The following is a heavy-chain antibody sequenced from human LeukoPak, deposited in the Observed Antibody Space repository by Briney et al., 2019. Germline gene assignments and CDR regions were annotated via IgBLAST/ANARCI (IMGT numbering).Heavy chain of an antibody. CDR3: ARDPGGLVGENYFDY. CDR1: GYTFTSYY. V-gene: IGHV1-46*01. Sequence: ASVKVSYKASGYTFTSYYMHWVRQAPGQGREWMGIINPSGGSTSYAQKFQGRVTMTRDTSTSTVYMELSSLRSEDTAVYYCARDPGGLVGENYFDYWGQGTLVTVSS. CDR2: INPSGGST. D-gene: IGHD3-10*01. J-gene: IGHJ4*02.